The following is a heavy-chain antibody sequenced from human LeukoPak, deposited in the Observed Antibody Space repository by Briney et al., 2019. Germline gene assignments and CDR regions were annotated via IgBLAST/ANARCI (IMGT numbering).Heavy chain of an antibody. CDR1: GVTFDDYT. V-gene: IGHV3-43*01. Sequence: PGGSLRLSCAASGVTFDDYTMHWVRQAPGKGLEWVSLISWDGGSTYYADSVKGRFTISRDNNKNSLYLQMSSLRTEDTALYYCAKARYCSSTSCPDNWFDPWGQGTLVTVSS. D-gene: IGHD2-2*01. CDR2: ISWDGGST. J-gene: IGHJ5*02. CDR3: AKARYCSSTSCPDNWFDP.